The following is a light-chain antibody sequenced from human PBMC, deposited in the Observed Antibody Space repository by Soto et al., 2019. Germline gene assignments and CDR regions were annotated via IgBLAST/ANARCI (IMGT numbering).Light chain of an antibody. CDR3: QQYNNWPQT. CDR1: QSVNSN. CDR2: GAS. Sequence: ETVMTQSPATLSVSPGERATLSCRACQSVNSNLAWYQQRPGQAPRLLIYGASTRAIGIPGRFSGSGSGTEFTLTISGLQSEDFAVYHCQQYNNWPQTFGQGTKVDIK. J-gene: IGKJ1*01. V-gene: IGKV3-15*01.